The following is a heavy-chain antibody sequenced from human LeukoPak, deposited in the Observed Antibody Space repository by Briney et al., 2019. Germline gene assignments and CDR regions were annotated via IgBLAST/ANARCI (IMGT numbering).Heavy chain of an antibody. CDR3: ARGRRGYSYGYAFDI. Sequence: SETLSLTCAVYGGSFSGYYWNWIRQPPGEGLEWIGEINHSGSTNYTPSLKSRVTISVDTSKNQFSLKLSSVTAADTAVYYCARGRRGYSYGYAFDIWGQGTMVTVSS. J-gene: IGHJ3*02. CDR2: INHSGST. V-gene: IGHV4-34*01. D-gene: IGHD5-18*01. CDR1: GGSFSGYY.